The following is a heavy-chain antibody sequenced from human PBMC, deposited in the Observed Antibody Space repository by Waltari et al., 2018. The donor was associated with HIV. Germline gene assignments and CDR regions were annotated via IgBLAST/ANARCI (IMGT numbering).Heavy chain of an antibody. CDR2: INNRRGDT. CDR1: GFSLSDHS. D-gene: IGHD3-3*01. V-gene: IGHV3-21*05. CDR3: ARDPSYFDFWSGYSDV. Sequence: DVKVVESGGALVKPGGSLRLSCETSGFSLSDHSINWVRQAPGKGREWIAYINNRRGDTFYADSVKGRFTISRDSAKDSIYLQMNSLRGEDTAVYYCARDPSYFDFWSGYSDVWGQGTTVTVSS. J-gene: IGHJ6*02.